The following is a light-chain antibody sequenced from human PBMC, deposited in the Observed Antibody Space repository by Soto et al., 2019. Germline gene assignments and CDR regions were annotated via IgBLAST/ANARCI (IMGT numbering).Light chain of an antibody. J-gene: IGKJ3*01. CDR3: QQGYRTPFT. Sequence: DIQMTQSPSSLSASVGDRVTITCRASENISNKLNWYQQKPGQAPALLISAASSLHSGVPLRFSGSGSVTDFTLIISSLQHEDFASYYCQQGYRTPFTFGPGTKVDIK. CDR2: AAS. V-gene: IGKV1-39*01. CDR1: ENISNK.